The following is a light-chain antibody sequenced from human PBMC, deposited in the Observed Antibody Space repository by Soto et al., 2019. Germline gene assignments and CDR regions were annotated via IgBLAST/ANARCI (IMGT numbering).Light chain of an antibody. V-gene: IGKV1-5*03. J-gene: IGKJ1*01. Sequence: DIQMTQSPSTLSASVGDRVTITCRASQNVLKWVALCQQKPGKAPRLLSYEASTLENGVPSRFSGGGSGKEFTLTISSLQPDDFATYYCQEYNTYSRTFGQGTKVDI. CDR2: EAS. CDR3: QEYNTYSRT. CDR1: QNVLKW.